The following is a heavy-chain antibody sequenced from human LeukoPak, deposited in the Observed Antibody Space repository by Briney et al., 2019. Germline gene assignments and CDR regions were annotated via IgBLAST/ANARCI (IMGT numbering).Heavy chain of an antibody. V-gene: IGHV1-69*06. CDR1: GGTFSSYA. CDR2: IIPIFGTA. Sequence: SVKVSCTASGGTFSSYAISWVRQAPGQGLEWMGGIIPIFGTANYAQKFQGRVTITADKSTSTAYMELRRLRSDDTAVYYCARPYGGYTRGAPFDYWGQGTLVTVSP. CDR3: ARPYGGYTRGAPFDY. D-gene: IGHD5-12*01. J-gene: IGHJ4*02.